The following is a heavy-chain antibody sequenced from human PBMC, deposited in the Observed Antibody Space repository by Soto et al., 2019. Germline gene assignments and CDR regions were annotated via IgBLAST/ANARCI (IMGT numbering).Heavy chain of an antibody. CDR2: ISAYNGNT. J-gene: IGHJ4*02. D-gene: IGHD3-9*01. V-gene: IGHV1-18*01. CDR1: GYTFTSYG. Sequence: QVQLVQSGAEVKKPGASVKVSCKASGYTFTSYGISWVRQAPGQGLEWMGWISAYNGNTNYAQKLQGRVTMTTDTSTSTAYMELRSLRSDDTALYYCARDLLRYFDWLLYPLDYWGQGTLVTVSS. CDR3: ARDLLRYFDWLLYPLDY.